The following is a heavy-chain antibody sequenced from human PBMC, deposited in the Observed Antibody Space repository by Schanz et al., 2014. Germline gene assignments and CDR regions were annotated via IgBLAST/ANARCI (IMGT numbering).Heavy chain of an antibody. CDR3: ARDSLWGGYPPFDY. CDR2: ISGSGGST. CDR1: GFTFSSYA. D-gene: IGHD3-16*02. J-gene: IGHJ4*02. Sequence: EVQLVESGGGLVQPGGSLRFSCAASGFTFSSYAMSWVRQAPGKGLEWVSAISGSGGSTYYADSVKGRFTISRDNTQSSVFLQMNNLRVEDTGIYYCARDSLWGGYPPFDYWGQGVLVTVSS. V-gene: IGHV3-23*04.